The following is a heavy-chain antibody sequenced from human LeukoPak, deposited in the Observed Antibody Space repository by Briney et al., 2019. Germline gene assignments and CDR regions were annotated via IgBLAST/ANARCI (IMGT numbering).Heavy chain of an antibody. D-gene: IGHD2-2*01. CDR3: ARDCSSTSCYDY. CDR1: GGTFSSYA. Sequence: ASVKVSCKASGGTFSSYAISWVRQAPGQGLEWMGGIIPILGTANYAQKFQGRVTITADESTSTAYMELSSLRSEDTAVYYCARDCSSTSCYDYWGQGTLVTVSS. J-gene: IGHJ4*02. V-gene: IGHV1-69*13. CDR2: IIPILGTA.